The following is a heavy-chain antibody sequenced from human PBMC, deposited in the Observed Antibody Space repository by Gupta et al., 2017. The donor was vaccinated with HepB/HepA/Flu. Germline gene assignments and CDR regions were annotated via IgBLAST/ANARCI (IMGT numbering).Heavy chain of an antibody. J-gene: IGHJ4*02. CDR1: GFSLRTSGMS. Sequence: QVTWRESGPALVRPTQPLTLTCRFSGFSLRTSGMSVSWIRQPPGEAPQWLARIEWDDNKYYSPSLRRGVIISKDTSKNQVVLTMTNMGPQDTATYFCARMGYDSACYYFDFWGRGTLVSVSS. CDR2: IEWDDNK. D-gene: IGHD3-22*01. V-gene: IGHV2-70*15. CDR3: ARMGYDSACYYFDF.